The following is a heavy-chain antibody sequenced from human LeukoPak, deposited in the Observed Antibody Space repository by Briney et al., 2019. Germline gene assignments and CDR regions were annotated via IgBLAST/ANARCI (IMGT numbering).Heavy chain of an antibody. Sequence: ASVKVSCKASGYTFTGYYMHWVRQAPGQGLEWMGGIIPIFGTANYAQKFQGRVTMTRDTSISTAYMELSRLRSDDTAVYYCARISGWWSPYDAFDIWGQGTMVTVSS. CDR1: GYTFTGYY. J-gene: IGHJ3*02. CDR3: ARISGWWSPYDAFDI. V-gene: IGHV1-2*02. CDR2: IIPIFGTA. D-gene: IGHD2-15*01.